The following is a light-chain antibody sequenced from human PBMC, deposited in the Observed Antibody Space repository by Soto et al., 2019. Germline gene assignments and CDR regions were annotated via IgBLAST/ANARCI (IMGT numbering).Light chain of an antibody. CDR3: SSYTSSSAYV. CDR1: SSDVGFYNY. CDR2: EVS. V-gene: IGLV2-14*01. Sequence: QSALTQPASVSGSPGQSVSISCTGTSSDVGFYNYVSWYQQHPGKAPKLMIYEVSNRPSAVSSRFSGSKSGNTASLPISGLQAEDEADYYCSSYTSSSAYVFGPGTKVTVL. J-gene: IGLJ1*01.